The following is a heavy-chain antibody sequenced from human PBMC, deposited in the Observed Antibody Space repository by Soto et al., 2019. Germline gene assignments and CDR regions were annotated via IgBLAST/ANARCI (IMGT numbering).Heavy chain of an antibody. Sequence: PSETLSLTCTVSGGSISSYYWSWIRQPPGKGLEWIGYIYYSGSTNYNPYLKSRVTISVDTYKNKFSLKLSSVTAADTAVYYCARDGYCSGGSCPSSPYYYYGMDVWGQGTTVTVSS. CDR2: IYYSGST. D-gene: IGHD2-15*01. J-gene: IGHJ6*02. V-gene: IGHV4-59*01. CDR1: GGSISSYY. CDR3: ARDGYCSGGSCPSSPYYYYGMDV.